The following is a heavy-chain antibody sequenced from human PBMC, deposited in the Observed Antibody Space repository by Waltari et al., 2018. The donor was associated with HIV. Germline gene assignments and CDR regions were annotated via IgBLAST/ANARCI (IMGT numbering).Heavy chain of an antibody. Sequence: QLQLQESGPGLVKPSETLSLTCTVSGGSISSSSYYWGWIRQPPGKGLEWIGSIYYSGSTYYNPSLKSRVTISVDTSKNQFSLKLSSVTAADTAVYYCARASYDFWSGPWPGTVTYWGQGTLVTVSS. CDR2: IYYSGST. D-gene: IGHD3-3*01. CDR1: GGSISSSSYY. J-gene: IGHJ4*02. CDR3: ARASYDFWSGPWPGTVTY. V-gene: IGHV4-39*01.